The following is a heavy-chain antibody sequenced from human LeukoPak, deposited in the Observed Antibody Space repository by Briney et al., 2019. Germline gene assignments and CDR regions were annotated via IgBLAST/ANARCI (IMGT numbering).Heavy chain of an antibody. CDR1: GYTFTSYY. J-gene: IGHJ4*02. CDR3: ARERVVVVAATGILDY. Sequence: SVKVSCKASGYTFTSYYMHWVRQAPGQGLEWMGGIIPIFGTANYAQKFQGRVTITADKSTSTAYMELSSLRSEDTAVYYCARERVVVVAATGILDYWGQGTLVTVSS. V-gene: IGHV1-69*06. D-gene: IGHD2-15*01. CDR2: IIPIFGTA.